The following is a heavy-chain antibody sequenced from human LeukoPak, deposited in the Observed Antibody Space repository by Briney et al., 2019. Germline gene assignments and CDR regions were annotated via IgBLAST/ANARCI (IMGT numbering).Heavy chain of an antibody. CDR1: GFTFSSYE. CDR3: AKDQDYGDYSFDY. CDR2: ISSSGSTI. D-gene: IGHD4-17*01. V-gene: IGHV3-48*03. J-gene: IGHJ4*02. Sequence: GGSLRLSCAASGFTFSSYEMNWVRQAPGKGLEWVSYISSSGSTIYYADSVKGRFTISRDNAKNSLYLQVNSLRAEDTAVYYCAKDQDYGDYSFDYWGQGTLVTVSS.